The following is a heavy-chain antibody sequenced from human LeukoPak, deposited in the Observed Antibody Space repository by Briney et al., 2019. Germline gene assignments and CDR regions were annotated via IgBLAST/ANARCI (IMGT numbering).Heavy chain of an antibody. CDR2: ISNEGGT. CDR3: AKGPLDYIHGTQYFDY. CDR1: GFTFSSYA. Sequence: GGSLRLSCAASGFTFSSYAMSWVRQAPGKGLESVSVISNEGGTYSADSVKGRFTISRDNSKNTLYLQMNSLRAEDTAIYYCAKGPLDYIHGTQYFDYWGQGTLVIVSS. J-gene: IGHJ4*02. V-gene: IGHV3-23*03. D-gene: IGHD4-11*01.